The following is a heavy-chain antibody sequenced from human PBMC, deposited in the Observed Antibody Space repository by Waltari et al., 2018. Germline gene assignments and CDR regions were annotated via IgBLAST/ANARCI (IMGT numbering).Heavy chain of an antibody. J-gene: IGHJ6*03. Sequence: QLQLQESGPGLVKPSETLSLTCTVSGGSISSSSYYWGWIRQPPGKGLEWIGSIYYSGSTYYNPSLKSRVTISVDTSKNQFSLKLSSVTAADTAVYYCARQVGYYYYYYMDVWGKGTTVTVSS. D-gene: IGHD3-16*01. V-gene: IGHV4-39*01. CDR3: ARQVGYYYYYYMDV. CDR1: GGSISSSSYY. CDR2: IYYSGST.